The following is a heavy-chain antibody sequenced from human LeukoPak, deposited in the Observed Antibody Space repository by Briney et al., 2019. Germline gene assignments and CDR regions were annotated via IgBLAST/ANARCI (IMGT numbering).Heavy chain of an antibody. D-gene: IGHD6-25*01. V-gene: IGHV3-30-3*01. CDR3: AKDQGLQLNAFDI. CDR1: GFTFSSYA. J-gene: IGHJ3*02. CDR2: ISYDGSNK. Sequence: GRSLRLSCTASGFTFSSYAMHWVRQAPGKGLEWVAVISYDGSNKYYADSLKGRFTISRDNSKNTLYLQMNSLRAEDTAVYYCAKDQGLQLNAFDIWGQGTMVTVSS.